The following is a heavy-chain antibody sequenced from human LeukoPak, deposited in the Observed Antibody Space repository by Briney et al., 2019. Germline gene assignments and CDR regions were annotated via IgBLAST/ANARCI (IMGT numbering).Heavy chain of an antibody. CDR2: ISAYNGNT. CDR3: ARDGGYYGSGSPGY. J-gene: IGHJ4*02. Sequence: ASVTVSCKASGYTFTSYGISWVRQAPGQGLEWMGWISAYNGNTNYAQKLQGRVTMTTDTSKGTAYMELRSLRSDDTAVYYCARDGGYYGSGSPGYWGQGTLVTVSS. V-gene: IGHV1-18*01. D-gene: IGHD3-10*01. CDR1: GYTFTSYG.